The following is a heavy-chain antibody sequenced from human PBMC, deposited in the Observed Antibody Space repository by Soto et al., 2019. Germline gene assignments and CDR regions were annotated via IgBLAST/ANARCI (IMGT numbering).Heavy chain of an antibody. Sequence: GGSLGLSCAAPGFTFGSRTMSWVRQAPGKGLEWVSAISGSGGSTYYADSVKGRFTISRDNSKNTLYLQMNSLRAEDTAVYYCAKNIAAAGTSGYWGQGT. CDR2: ISGSGGST. J-gene: IGHJ4*02. D-gene: IGHD6-13*01. CDR1: GFTFGSRT. V-gene: IGHV3-23*01. CDR3: AKNIAAAGTSGY.